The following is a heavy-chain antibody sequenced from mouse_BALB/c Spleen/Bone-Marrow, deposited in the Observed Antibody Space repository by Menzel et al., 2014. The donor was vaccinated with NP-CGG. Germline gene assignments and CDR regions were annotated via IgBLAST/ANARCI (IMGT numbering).Heavy chain of an antibody. Sequence: EVMLVESGGGLVQPGGSRKLSCAASGFTFSSFGMHWVRQAPEKGLEWVAYISSGSSPIFYADTVKGRFTISRDNPKSTLFLQMTSLRSEDTAMYYCTRGGNWEDFDYWGQGTTLTVPS. CDR2: ISSGSSPI. CDR1: GFTFSSFG. D-gene: IGHD4-1*01. J-gene: IGHJ2*01. V-gene: IGHV5-17*02. CDR3: TRGGNWEDFDY.